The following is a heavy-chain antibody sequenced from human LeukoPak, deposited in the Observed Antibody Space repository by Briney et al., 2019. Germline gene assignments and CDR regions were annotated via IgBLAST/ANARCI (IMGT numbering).Heavy chain of an antibody. CDR2: IRYDGSNK. J-gene: IGHJ4*02. Sequence: PGGSLRLSCAASGFTFSSYGMHWVRQAPGKGLEWVAFIRYDGSNKYYADSVKGRFTISRDNSKNTLYLQMNSLRAEDTAVYYCAKDKSPGSYYNGWCDYWGQGTLVTVSS. CDR3: AKDKSPGSYYNGWCDY. D-gene: IGHD3-10*01. CDR1: GFTFSSYG. V-gene: IGHV3-30*02.